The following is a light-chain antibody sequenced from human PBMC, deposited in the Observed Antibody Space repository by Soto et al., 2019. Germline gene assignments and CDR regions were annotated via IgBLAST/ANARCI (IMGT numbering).Light chain of an antibody. V-gene: IGLV1-40*01. J-gene: IGLJ2*01. CDR1: SSNIGSPFD. Sequence: QSVLTQPPSVSGAPGQTVTISCTGSSSNIGSPFDVHWYQQIPGTAPKLLIYDNTNRPAGVPDRFSGSRSGTSASLAITGLQAEDAADYYCQSYDTSLSGTIFGGGTKVTVL. CDR3: QSYDTSLSGTI. CDR2: DNT.